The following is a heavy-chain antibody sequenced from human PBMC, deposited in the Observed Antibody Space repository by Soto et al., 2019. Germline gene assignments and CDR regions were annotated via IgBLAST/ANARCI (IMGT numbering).Heavy chain of an antibody. CDR3: VGGAGWELDY. V-gene: IGHV3-7*03. D-gene: IGHD1-26*01. CDR1: GFTFSTYW. Sequence: EAQLVESGGGLVQPGGSLRLSCAASGFTFSTYWMNWVRQAPGMGLEWLAIIRQDGTETHYVDSVKGRFTISRDNTKNSLFLQRNSRRDDDTSVYYCVGGAGWELDYWGQGTLVTVSS. J-gene: IGHJ4*02. CDR2: IRQDGTET.